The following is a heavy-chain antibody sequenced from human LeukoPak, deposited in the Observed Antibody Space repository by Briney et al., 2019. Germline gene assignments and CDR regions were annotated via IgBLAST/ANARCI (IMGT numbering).Heavy chain of an antibody. CDR3: ARVGLEWLFDHYYFDY. Sequence: PSQTLSLTCTVSGGSISSGDYYWRWIRQPPGKGLEWIGYIYYSGSTYYNPYLKSRVTISVDTSKNQFSLKLSSVTAADTAVYYCARVGLEWLFDHYYFDYWGQGTLVTVSS. D-gene: IGHD3-3*01. V-gene: IGHV4-30-4*08. CDR1: GGSISSGDYY. J-gene: IGHJ4*02. CDR2: IYYSGST.